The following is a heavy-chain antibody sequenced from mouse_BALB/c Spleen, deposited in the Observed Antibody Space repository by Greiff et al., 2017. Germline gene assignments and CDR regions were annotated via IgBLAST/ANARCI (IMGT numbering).Heavy chain of an antibody. J-gene: IGHJ1*01. D-gene: IGHD2-10*02. Sequence: EVQLQESGPELMKPGASVKISCKASGYSFTSYYMHWVKQSHGKSLEWIGYIDPFNGGTSYNQKFKGKATLTVDKPSSTAYMHLSSLTSEDSAVYYCARSKYGKGYFDVWGAGTTVTVSS. CDR3: ARSKYGKGYFDV. CDR2: IDPFNGGT. CDR1: GYSFTSYY. V-gene: IGHV1S135*01.